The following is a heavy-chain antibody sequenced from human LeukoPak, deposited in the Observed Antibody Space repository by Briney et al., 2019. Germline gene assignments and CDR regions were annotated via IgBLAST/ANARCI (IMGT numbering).Heavy chain of an antibody. CDR2: IYDRGST. V-gene: IGHV4-59*01. J-gene: IGHJ4*02. Sequence: PSETLSLTCTVSGGSISSYYWSWIRQPPGKGLEWIGNIYDRGSTKYNPSLKSRGTISVDTSKNQFSLRLSSVTAADTAVYYCARGRTFDNWGQGTLVTVSS. CDR1: GGSISSYY. CDR3: ARGRTFDN.